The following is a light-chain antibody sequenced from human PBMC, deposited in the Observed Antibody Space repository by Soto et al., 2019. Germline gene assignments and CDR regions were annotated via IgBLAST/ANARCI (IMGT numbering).Light chain of an antibody. CDR2: YAS. Sequence: DIQMTQSPSTLSASVGDRVTITCRASQSISSWLAWYQQKPGKAPKLLIYYASSLESGVPSRFSGSGSGTEFTLTIISLQPDDFATYYCQQYNSYPYTFGQGTKLEIK. J-gene: IGKJ2*01. V-gene: IGKV1-5*01. CDR3: QQYNSYPYT. CDR1: QSISSW.